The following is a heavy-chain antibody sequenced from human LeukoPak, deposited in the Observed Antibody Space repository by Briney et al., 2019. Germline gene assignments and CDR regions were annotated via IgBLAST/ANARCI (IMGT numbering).Heavy chain of an antibody. J-gene: IGHJ4*02. CDR1: GGSISSSSYY. CDR2: IYYSGST. V-gene: IGHV4-39*07. Sequence: PSETLSLTCTVSGGSISSSSYYWGWIRQPPGKGLEWIGGIYYSGSTYYNPSLKSRVTISLDTSKNQFSLKLNSVTAADTAVYYCAVDYDSSGYYYRGLFFDSWGQGTLVSVSS. CDR3: AVDYDSSGYYYRGLFFDS. D-gene: IGHD3-22*01.